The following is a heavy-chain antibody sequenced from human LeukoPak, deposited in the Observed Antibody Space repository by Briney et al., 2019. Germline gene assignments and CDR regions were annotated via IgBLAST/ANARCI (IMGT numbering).Heavy chain of an antibody. CDR3: ARDSLIAVAGTGRYFDY. D-gene: IGHD6-19*01. CDR2: ISYDGSNK. V-gene: IGHV3-30*03. J-gene: IGHJ4*02. Sequence: GGSLRLSCAASGFTFSSYGMHWVRQAPGKGLEWVAVISYDGSNKYYADSVKGRFTISRDNSKNTLYLQMNSLRAEDTAVYYCARDSLIAVAGTGRYFDYWGQGTLVTVSS. CDR1: GFTFSSYG.